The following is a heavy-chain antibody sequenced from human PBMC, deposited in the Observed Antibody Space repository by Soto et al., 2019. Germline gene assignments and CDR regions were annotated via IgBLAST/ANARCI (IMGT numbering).Heavy chain of an antibody. CDR1: GFSFNYAW. V-gene: IGHV3-15*01. CDR3: TTGDLCSGFSSYYYMDV. D-gene: IGHD3-3*01. Sequence: GGSLRLSCAASGFSFNYAWMTCVRQAPGKGLEWVGRIKSKTDGGTTDYAAPVKGRFSISRDDSKTTLYLQMTSLKTEDTAVYYCTTGDLCSGFSSYYYMDVWGKGTTVTVSS. J-gene: IGHJ6*03. CDR2: IKSKTDGGTT.